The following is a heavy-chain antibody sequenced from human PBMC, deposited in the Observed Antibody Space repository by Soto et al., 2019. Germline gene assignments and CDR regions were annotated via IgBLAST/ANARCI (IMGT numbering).Heavy chain of an antibody. CDR3: ARGRRESSVRNYFDS. CDR2: TYYSGNT. Sequence: QVHLQESGPGLVKPSQTLSLTCTVSGGSISTGGYYWNWIRQHPGKGLEWIGYTYYSGNTFYNPSLKSRVTLAVGTSKNQFSLKLNSVTAADTAVYYCARGRRESSVRNYFDSWGQGTLVTVSS. D-gene: IGHD3-22*01. J-gene: IGHJ4*02. CDR1: GGSISTGGYY. V-gene: IGHV4-31*03.